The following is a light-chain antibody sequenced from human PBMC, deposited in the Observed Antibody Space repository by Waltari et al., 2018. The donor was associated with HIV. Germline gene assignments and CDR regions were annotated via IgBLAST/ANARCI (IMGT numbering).Light chain of an antibody. CDR1: SSDVGRYDL. J-gene: IGLJ2*01. CDR2: DVR. V-gene: IGLV2-23*02. CDR3: CSYAGSSTPV. Sequence: QSALTQPASVSGSPGQSITISCTGTSSDVGRYDLFSWYQQHPGKAPKRMFYDVRKRPSVLSNRFSASKSGNTASLTISGLQAEDEADYYCCSYAGSSTPVFGGGTKLTVL.